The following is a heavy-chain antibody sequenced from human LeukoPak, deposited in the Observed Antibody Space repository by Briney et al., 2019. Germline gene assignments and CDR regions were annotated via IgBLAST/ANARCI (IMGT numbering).Heavy chain of an antibody. Sequence: ASVKVSCKASGYTFTSYYMHWVRQAPGQGLEWMGWMNPNSGNTGYAQKFQGRVTITRNTSISTAYMELSSLRSEDTAVYYCARVASRYDFWSGTNYYYMDVWGKGTTVTVSS. CDR2: MNPNSGNT. V-gene: IGHV1-8*03. D-gene: IGHD3-3*01. J-gene: IGHJ6*03. CDR1: GYTFTSYY. CDR3: ARVASRYDFWSGTNYYYMDV.